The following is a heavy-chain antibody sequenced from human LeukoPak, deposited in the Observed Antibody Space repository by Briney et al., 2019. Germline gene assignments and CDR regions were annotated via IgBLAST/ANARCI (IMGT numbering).Heavy chain of an antibody. D-gene: IGHD3-10*01. CDR2: ISSNGGST. Sequence: GGSLRLSCSASGFTFSSYAMHWVRQAPGKGLEYVSAISSNGGSTYYADSVKGRFTISRDNSKNTLYLQMNSLRAEDTAVYYCARDRGLWFGEIGWFDPWGQGTLVTVSS. V-gene: IGHV3-64*04. J-gene: IGHJ5*02. CDR1: GFTFSSYA. CDR3: ARDRGLWFGEIGWFDP.